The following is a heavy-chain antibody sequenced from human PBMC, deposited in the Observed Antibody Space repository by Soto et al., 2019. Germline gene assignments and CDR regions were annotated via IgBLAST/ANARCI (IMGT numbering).Heavy chain of an antibody. D-gene: IGHD3-9*01. CDR1: GYSFTTYY. Sequence: QVQLVQSGAEVKKPGASVKVSCKASGYSFTTYYIQWVRHAPGHGPEWLGIINPSTGTTSYAQKFQGRFTMTRDTSRSMVYMELGSLRSEGSAVYYCATEWANNTLIGGVTYRSYDGMDVWGQGTTVTVSS. CDR2: INPSTGTT. V-gene: IGHV1-46*01. J-gene: IGHJ6*02. CDR3: ATEWANNTLIGGVTYRSYDGMDV.